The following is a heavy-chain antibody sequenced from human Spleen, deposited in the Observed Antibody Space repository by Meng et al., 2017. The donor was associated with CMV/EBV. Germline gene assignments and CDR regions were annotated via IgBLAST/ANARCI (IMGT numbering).Heavy chain of an antibody. V-gene: IGHV2-5*02. CDR1: GFSLSTSGVG. CDR3: AHRSSRLAPFDY. J-gene: IGHJ4*02. CDR2: IYWDDDK. Sequence: QITLKASGPPLVKPTQTLTLTCTFSGFSLSTSGVGVGWIRQPPGKALEWLALIYWDDDKRYSPSLKTRLTITKDTSKNQVVLTMTNMDPVDTATYYCAHRSSRLAPFDYWGQGTLVTVSS. D-gene: IGHD6-19*01.